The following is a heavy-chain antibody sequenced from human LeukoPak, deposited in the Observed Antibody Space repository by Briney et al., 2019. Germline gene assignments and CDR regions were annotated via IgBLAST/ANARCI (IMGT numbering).Heavy chain of an antibody. J-gene: IGHJ4*02. CDR1: GGSLSSSSYY. CDR3: ARISGSEGYFDY. CDR2: IYYSGST. D-gene: IGHD5-12*01. V-gene: IGHV4-39*07. Sequence: SETLSLTCTVSGGSLSSSSYYWGWIRQPPGKGLEWIGSIYYSGSTYYNPSLKSRVTISVDTSKNQFSLKRSSVTAADTAVYYCARISGSEGYFDYWGQGTLVTVSS.